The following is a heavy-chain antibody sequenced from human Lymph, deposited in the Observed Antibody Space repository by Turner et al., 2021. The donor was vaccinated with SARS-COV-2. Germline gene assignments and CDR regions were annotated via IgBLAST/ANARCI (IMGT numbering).Heavy chain of an antibody. CDR2: IYYSGST. CDR1: GGSISSSSYC. CDR3: ARNDRVVVQSFDY. V-gene: IGHV4-39*01. D-gene: IGHD3-22*01. Sequence: QLQLQESGPGMGKPSETLSLTCTVSGGSISSSSYCCGWIRQPPGKGLEWIGNIYYSGSTYYNLSIKSRVTISVDTSKSQFSLKLSSVTAADTAVYYCARNDRVVVQSFDYWGQGTLVTVSS. J-gene: IGHJ4*02.